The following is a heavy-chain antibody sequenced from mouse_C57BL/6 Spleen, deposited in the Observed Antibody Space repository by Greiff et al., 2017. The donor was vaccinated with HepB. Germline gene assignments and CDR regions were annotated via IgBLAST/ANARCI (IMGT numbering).Heavy chain of an antibody. CDR2: IRNKANGYTT. V-gene: IGHV7-3*01. J-gene: IGHJ2*01. D-gene: IGHD1-1*01. Sequence: DVKLVESGGGLVQPGGSLSLSCAASGFTFTDYYMSWVRQPPGKALEWLGFIRNKANGYTTEYSASVKGRFTISRDNSQSILYLQMNALRAEDSATYYCARYYGSSYDYFDYWGQGTTLTVSS. CDR3: ARYYGSSYDYFDY. CDR1: GFTFTDYY.